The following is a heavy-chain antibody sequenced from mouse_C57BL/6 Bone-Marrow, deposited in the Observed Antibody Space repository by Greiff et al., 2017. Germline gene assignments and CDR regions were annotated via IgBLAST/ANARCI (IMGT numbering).Heavy chain of an antibody. CDR3: ARNAPCYYGNYGAWFAY. D-gene: IGHD2-1*01. CDR1: GYTFTSYW. CDR2: IHPNSGST. V-gene: IGHV1-64*01. Sequence: VQRVESGAELVKPGASVKLSCKASGYTFTSYWMHWVKQRPGQGLEWIGMIHPNSGSTNYNEKFKSKATLTVDKSSSTAYMQLSSLTSEDSAVYYCARNAPCYYGNYGAWFAYWGQGTLVTVSA. J-gene: IGHJ3*01.